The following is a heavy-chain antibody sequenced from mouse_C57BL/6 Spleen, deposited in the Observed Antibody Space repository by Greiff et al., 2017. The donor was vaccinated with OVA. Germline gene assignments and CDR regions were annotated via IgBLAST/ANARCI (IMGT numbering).Heavy chain of an antibody. CDR3: ARGSGGGAMDY. Sequence: VQLQQPGAELVMPGASVKLSCKASGYTFTSYWMHWVKQRPGQGLEWIGEIDPSDSYTNYNQKFKGKSTLTVDKSSSTAYMQLSSLTSEDSAVYYCARGSGGGAMDYWGQGTSVTVSS. CDR2: IDPSDSYT. J-gene: IGHJ4*01. V-gene: IGHV1-69*01. CDR1: GYTFTSYW.